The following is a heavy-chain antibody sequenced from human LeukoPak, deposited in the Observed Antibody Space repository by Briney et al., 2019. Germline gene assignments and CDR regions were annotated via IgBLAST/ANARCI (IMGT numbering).Heavy chain of an antibody. Sequence: GGSLRLSCAASGFTFDDYAMHWVRQAPGKGLEWVSLISGDGGSTYYADSVKGRFTISRDNSKNSLYLQMSSLRTEDTALYYCAKALGYYDSSGYYQEGGFDYWGQGALVTVSS. CDR2: ISGDGGST. CDR1: GFTFDDYA. V-gene: IGHV3-43*02. J-gene: IGHJ4*02. CDR3: AKALGYYDSSGYYQEGGFDY. D-gene: IGHD3-22*01.